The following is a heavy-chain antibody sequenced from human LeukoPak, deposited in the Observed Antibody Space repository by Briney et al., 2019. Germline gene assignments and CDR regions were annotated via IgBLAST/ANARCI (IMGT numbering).Heavy chain of an antibody. CDR2: IYYSGST. J-gene: IGHJ2*01. V-gene: IGHV4-59*08. D-gene: IGHD3-16*02. CDR1: GGSISSYY. Sequence: SETLSLTCTVSGGSISSYYWSWIRQPPGKGLEWIGYIYYSGSTNYNPSLKSRVTISVDTSKNQFSLKLSPVTAADTAVYYCARHDYDYVWGSYRYRIYWYFDLWGRGTLVTVSS. CDR3: ARHDYDYVWGSYRYRIYWYFDL.